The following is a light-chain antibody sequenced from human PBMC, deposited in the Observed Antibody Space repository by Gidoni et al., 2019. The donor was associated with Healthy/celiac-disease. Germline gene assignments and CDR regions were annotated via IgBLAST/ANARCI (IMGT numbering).Light chain of an antibody. CDR1: QSLLHSNGYNY. CDR2: LGS. V-gene: IGKV2-28*01. CDR3: MQALQTPPT. Sequence: DIVMTTSPLSLPVTPGEPASISCRSSQSLLHSNGYNYLDWYLQKPGQSPQLLIYLGSNRASGVPDRFSGSGSGTDFTLKISRVEAEDVGVYYCMQALQTPPTFGQGTKVEIK. J-gene: IGKJ1*01.